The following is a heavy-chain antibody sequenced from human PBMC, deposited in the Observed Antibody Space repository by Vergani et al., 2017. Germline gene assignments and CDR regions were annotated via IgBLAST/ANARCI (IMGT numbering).Heavy chain of an antibody. Sequence: EKQLVQSGSETKKPGESLKISCQAFGYIFSNFWIGWVRQRPGRGLEWMGIIYPGDSEVKSNPTFRGQVIFSVDTSVNTAYLQWHSLQASDNGTYFCASGGHGSENGGALQLWGQGTNITVSS. CDR1: GYIFSNFW. CDR2: IYPGDSEV. V-gene: IGHV5-51*01. CDR3: ASGGHGSENGGALQL. J-gene: IGHJ3*01. D-gene: IGHD3-10*01.